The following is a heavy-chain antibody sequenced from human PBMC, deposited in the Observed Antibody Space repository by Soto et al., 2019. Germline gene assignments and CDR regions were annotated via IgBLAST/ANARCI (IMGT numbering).Heavy chain of an antibody. J-gene: IGHJ4*02. CDR1: GGSISNGGYY. CDR3: ARSSRSYFDY. V-gene: IGHV4-31*03. CDR2: IYNSGST. Sequence: QVQLQESGPGLVKPSQTLSLTCTDSGGSISNGGYYWSWIRQQPGQGMEWIGYIYNSGSTYYNPSLKSRNTISANTSKNQFSLNVSSVTDADTAVYYCARSSRSYFDYWGKGTLVTVAS.